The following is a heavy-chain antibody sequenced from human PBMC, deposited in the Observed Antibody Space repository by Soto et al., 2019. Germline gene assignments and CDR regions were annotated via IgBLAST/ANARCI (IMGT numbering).Heavy chain of an antibody. CDR1: GFAFSSYA. CDR2: ISGSGGST. D-gene: IGHD3-22*01. Sequence: GGSLRLSCAASGFAFSSYAMSWVRQAPGKGLEWVSAISGSGGSTYYADSVKGRFTIYRDNSKNTLYLQMNSLRAEDTAVYYCAKDFFHDYYDRSGQHPWWFDPWGQGT. V-gene: IGHV3-23*01. CDR3: AKDFFHDYYDRSGQHPWWFDP. J-gene: IGHJ5*02.